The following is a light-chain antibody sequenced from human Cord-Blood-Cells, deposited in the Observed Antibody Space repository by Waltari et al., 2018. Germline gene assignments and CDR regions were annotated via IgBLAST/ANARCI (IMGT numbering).Light chain of an antibody. CDR3: CSYAGSSYV. CDR2: EGS. CDR1: SSDVGSSNL. V-gene: IGLV2-23*01. Sequence: QSALTQPASVSGSPGQSITISCTGTSSDVGSSNLVSCYQQHPGKAPKLMIYEGSKRPSGVSNRFSGSKSGNTASLTISGLQAEDEADYYCCSYAGSSYVFGTGTKVTVL. J-gene: IGLJ1*01.